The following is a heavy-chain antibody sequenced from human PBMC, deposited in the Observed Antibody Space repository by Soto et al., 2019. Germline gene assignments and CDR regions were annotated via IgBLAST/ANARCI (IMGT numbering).Heavy chain of an antibody. D-gene: IGHD3-10*01. Sequence: GASVKVSCKASGGTFSSYSISWVLQAPGQGLEWMGGIIPIFGTANYAQKFQGRVTITADESTSTAYMELSSLRSEDTAVYYCARERMVRGVISYYGMDVWGQGTTVTVSS. CDR2: IIPIFGTA. CDR3: ARERMVRGVISYYGMDV. J-gene: IGHJ6*02. V-gene: IGHV1-69*13. CDR1: GGTFSSYS.